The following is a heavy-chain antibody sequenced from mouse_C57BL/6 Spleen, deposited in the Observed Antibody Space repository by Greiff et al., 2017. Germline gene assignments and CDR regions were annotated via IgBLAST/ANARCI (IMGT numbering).Heavy chain of an antibody. CDR3: ADYGSRGYYFDY. Sequence: QVQLQQSGPELVKPGASVKISCKASGYAFSSSWMNWVKQRPGKGLEWIGRIYPGDGDTNYNGKFKGKATLTADKSSSTAYMQLSSLTSEDSAVYFCADYGSRGYYFDYWGQGTTLTVSS. J-gene: IGHJ2*01. CDR1: GYAFSSSW. V-gene: IGHV1-82*01. D-gene: IGHD1-1*01. CDR2: IYPGDGDT.